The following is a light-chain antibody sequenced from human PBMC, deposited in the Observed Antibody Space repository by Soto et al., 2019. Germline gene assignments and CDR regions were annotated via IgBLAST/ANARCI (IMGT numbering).Light chain of an antibody. J-gene: IGKJ1*01. V-gene: IGKV3-20*01. CDR3: QQYGSSGT. CDR1: QSVSNNY. CDR2: GAS. Sequence: EIVLPQSPGTLSLSPGERATLSCRASQSVSNNYLAWYQQKPGQDPRLLIYGASNRATGIPDRFSGSGSGTDFTLTISRLEPEDFAVYYCQQYGSSGTVGKGTKVDI.